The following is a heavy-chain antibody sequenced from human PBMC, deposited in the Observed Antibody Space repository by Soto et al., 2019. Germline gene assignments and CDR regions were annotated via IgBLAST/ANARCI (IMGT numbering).Heavy chain of an antibody. D-gene: IGHD1-7*01. CDR1: GLTFSSYE. J-gene: IGHJ4*02. CDR3: ARGAYRRTYYGDY. V-gene: IGHV3-48*03. Sequence: LRLSCAASGLTFSSYEMNWVRQAPGKGLEWVSYISSSGSTIYYADSVKGRFTISRDNAKNSLYLQMNSLRAEDTAVYYCARGAYRRTYYGDYWGRGSLVTVSS. CDR2: ISSSGSTI.